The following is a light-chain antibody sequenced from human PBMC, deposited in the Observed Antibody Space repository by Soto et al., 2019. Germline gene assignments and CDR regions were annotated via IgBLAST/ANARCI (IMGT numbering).Light chain of an antibody. Sequence: DIQMTQSPSSLSASVGERVTITCRAIQSIDTDLNWYQLKPGKAPNLLIYAATRLHTGVPSRFSGSGSGTGSTLSISNLQPEDVATYYCQHVYSTPPPFGQGTKVDI. CDR3: QHVYSTPPP. CDR1: QSIDTD. J-gene: IGKJ1*01. CDR2: AAT. V-gene: IGKV1-39*01.